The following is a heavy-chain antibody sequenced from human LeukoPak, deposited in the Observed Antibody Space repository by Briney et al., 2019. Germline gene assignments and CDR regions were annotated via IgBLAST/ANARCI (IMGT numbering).Heavy chain of an antibody. CDR1: GGSISSSSYY. Sequence: PSETLSLTCTVSGGSISSSSYYWGWIRQPPGKGLEWIGSIYYSGSTYYNPSLKSRVTISVDTSKNQFSLKLSSVTAVDTAVYYCARPAGDSSYYFDYWGQGTLVTVSS. J-gene: IGHJ4*02. CDR2: IYYSGST. CDR3: ARPAGDSSYYFDY. D-gene: IGHD4-17*01. V-gene: IGHV4-39*01.